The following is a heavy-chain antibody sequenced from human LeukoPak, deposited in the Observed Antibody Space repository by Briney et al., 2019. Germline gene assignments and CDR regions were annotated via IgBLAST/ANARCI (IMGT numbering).Heavy chain of an antibody. CDR2: IYYSGST. D-gene: IGHD1-26*01. J-gene: IGHJ2*01. Sequence: SETLSLTCTVSGGSISSSSYYWGWIRQPPGKGLEWIGSIYYSGSTYYNPSLKSRVTISVDTSKNQFSLKLSSVTAADTAVYYCARDQGGGSYSRYWYFDLWGRGTLVTVSS. V-gene: IGHV4-39*07. CDR1: GGSISSSSYY. CDR3: ARDQGGGSYSRYWYFDL.